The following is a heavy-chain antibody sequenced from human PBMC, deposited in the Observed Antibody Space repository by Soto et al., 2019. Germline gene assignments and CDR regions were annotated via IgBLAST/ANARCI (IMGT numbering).Heavy chain of an antibody. J-gene: IGHJ4*02. Sequence: QLQLQESGSGLVKPSQTLSLTCAVSGGSISSGGYSWSWIRQPPGKGLEWIGYIYHSGSTYYNPSHKSRVTISVDRSKNQFYLKLSSVTAADTAVYYCARLRMGPSYFDYWGQGTLVTVSS. V-gene: IGHV4-30-2*01. CDR2: IYHSGST. D-gene: IGHD2-15*01. CDR3: ARLRMGPSYFDY. CDR1: GGSISSGGYS.